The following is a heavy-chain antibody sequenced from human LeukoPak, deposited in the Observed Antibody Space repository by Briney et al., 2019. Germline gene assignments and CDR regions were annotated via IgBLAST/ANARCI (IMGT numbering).Heavy chain of an antibody. CDR3: AREGHTSGYCGTFDV. CDR2: ISSSGSTI. Sequence: PGGSLRLSCAASGFTFSDYYMSWIRQAPGKGLEWVSYISSSGSTIYYADSMKGRLTISRDDSKNTVYLQMKSLRPEDTAVYYCAREGHTSGYCGTFDVWGQGTTVAVS. V-gene: IGHV3-11*04. J-gene: IGHJ3*01. CDR1: GFTFSDYY. D-gene: IGHD3-22*01.